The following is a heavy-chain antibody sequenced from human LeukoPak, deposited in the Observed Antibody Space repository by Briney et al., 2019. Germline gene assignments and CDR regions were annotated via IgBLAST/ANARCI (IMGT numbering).Heavy chain of an antibody. V-gene: IGHV4-59*01. D-gene: IGHD6-13*01. Sequence: SETLSLTCTVSGGSISSYYWSWIRQPPGRGLEWIGYIYYSGSTNYNPSLKSRVTISVDTSKNQFSLKLSSVTAADTAVYYCARGIVWVAAGTSYFDYWGQGTLVTVSS. CDR1: GGSISSYY. CDR2: IYYSGST. CDR3: ARGIVWVAAGTSYFDY. J-gene: IGHJ4*02.